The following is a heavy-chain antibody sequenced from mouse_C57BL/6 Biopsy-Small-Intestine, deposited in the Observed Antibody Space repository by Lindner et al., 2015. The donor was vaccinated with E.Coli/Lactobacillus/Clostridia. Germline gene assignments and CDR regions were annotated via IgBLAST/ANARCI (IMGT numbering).Heavy chain of an antibody. V-gene: IGHV1-7*01. Sequence: VQLQESGAELAKPGASVKLSCKASGYTFISYWMHWVKRRPGQGLEWIGYINPSSGYTNYNQKFKDKATLTADKSSSTAYMQLSSLTYGDSAVYYCARWGTGDAMDYWGQGTSVTVSS. D-gene: IGHD2-14*01. J-gene: IGHJ4*01. CDR3: ARWGTGDAMDY. CDR1: GYTFISYW. CDR2: INPSSGYT.